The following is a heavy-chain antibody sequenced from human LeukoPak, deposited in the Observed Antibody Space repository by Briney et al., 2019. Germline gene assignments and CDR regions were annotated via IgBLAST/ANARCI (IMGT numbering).Heavy chain of an antibody. CDR1: GCTFTSSA. V-gene: IGHV1-58*02. D-gene: IGHD3-10*01. J-gene: IGHJ4*02. CDR3: AAGDYYGSGSYSPPIGY. CDR2: IFVGSGNK. Sequence: SANVSCKASGCTFTSSAMQWVRQARGQRLEWIGWIFVGSGNKNHAQKFQERVTINTDMSTSTAYMELSSLRSEDTAVYYCAAGDYYGSGSYSPPIGYWGQGTLVTVSS.